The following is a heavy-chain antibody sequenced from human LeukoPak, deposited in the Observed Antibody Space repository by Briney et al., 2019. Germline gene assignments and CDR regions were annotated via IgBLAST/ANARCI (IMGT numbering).Heavy chain of an antibody. CDR2: INPSGGST. D-gene: IGHD3-10*01. Sequence: SVKISCKASGYTFTGYYMHWVRQAPGQGREWMGIINPSGGSTSYAHTFQGRVTMTRDTSTSTVYMELSSLRSEDTAVYYCARERAGSGKLDYWGQGTLVTVSS. CDR3: ARERAGSGKLDY. CDR1: GYTFTGYY. V-gene: IGHV1-46*01. J-gene: IGHJ4*02.